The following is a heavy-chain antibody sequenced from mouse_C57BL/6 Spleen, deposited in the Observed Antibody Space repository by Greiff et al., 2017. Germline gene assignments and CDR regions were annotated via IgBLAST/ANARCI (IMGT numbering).Heavy chain of an antibody. CDR2: IDPSDSYT. J-gene: IGHJ1*03. CDR3: ARRGYDGSNSV. Sequence: QVQLKQPGAELVMPGASVKLSCKASGYTFTSYWMHWVKQRPGHGLEWIGEIDPSDSYTTYNQKFKGKSTLTVDKSSSTAYMQLSSLTSEDAAVYYCARRGYDGSNSVWGTGTTVTVSS. D-gene: IGHD1-1*01. CDR1: GYTFTSYW. V-gene: IGHV1-69*01.